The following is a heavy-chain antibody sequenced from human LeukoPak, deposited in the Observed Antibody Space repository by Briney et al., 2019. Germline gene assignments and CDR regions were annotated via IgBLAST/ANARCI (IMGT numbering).Heavy chain of an antibody. CDR2: IYTSGST. J-gene: IGHJ4*02. Sequence: SETLSLTCTVSGGSISSGSYYWSWIRQPAGKGLEWIGRIYTSGSTNYNPSLKSRVTMSVDTSKNQFSLKLSSVTAADTAVYYCARVAVAFDFFDYWGQGTLVTVSS. D-gene: IGHD6-19*01. CDR3: ARVAVAFDFFDY. V-gene: IGHV4-61*02. CDR1: GGSISSGSYY.